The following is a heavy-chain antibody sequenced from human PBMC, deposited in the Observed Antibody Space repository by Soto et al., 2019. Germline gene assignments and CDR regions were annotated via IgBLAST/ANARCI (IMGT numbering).Heavy chain of an antibody. V-gene: IGHV1-24*01. D-gene: IGHD5-12*01. CDR1: GYTLTELS. CDR2: FDPEDGET. Sequence: ASVKVSCKVSGYTLTELSMHWVRQAPGKGLEWMGGFDPEDGETIYAQKFQGRVTMTEDTSTDTAYMELSSLRSEDTAVYYCATGVYSGYDLWAFDIWGQGTMVTVSS. J-gene: IGHJ3*02. CDR3: ATGVYSGYDLWAFDI.